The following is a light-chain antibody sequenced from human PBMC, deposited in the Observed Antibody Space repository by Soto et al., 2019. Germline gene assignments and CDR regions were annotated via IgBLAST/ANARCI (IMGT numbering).Light chain of an antibody. Sequence: QSVLTQPPSASGSPGQSVAISCTGTSSDVGGYNYVSWYQQYPGKAPKLMIYEVNKRPSGVPDRFSGSKSGNTASLTVSGLQAEDEADYYCSSYAGSSNVFGTGTQLTVL. CDR1: SSDVGGYNY. CDR3: SSYAGSSNV. V-gene: IGLV2-8*01. J-gene: IGLJ1*01. CDR2: EVN.